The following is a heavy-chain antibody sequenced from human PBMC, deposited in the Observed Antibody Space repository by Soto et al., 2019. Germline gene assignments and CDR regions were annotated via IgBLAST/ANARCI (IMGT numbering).Heavy chain of an antibody. CDR3: ARGSSRWDY. J-gene: IGHJ4*02. CDR1: GYSISTGFN. CDR2: IYSGGRN. V-gene: IGHV4-38-2*01. D-gene: IGHD6-13*01. Sequence: PSETLSLTCAVSGYSISTGFNWAWIRQPPGKGLEWIGSIYSGGRNNYNPSLKSRVTMSVDTSKNQFSLRLSSVTAADTAMYYCARGSSRWDYWGQGTLVTVSS.